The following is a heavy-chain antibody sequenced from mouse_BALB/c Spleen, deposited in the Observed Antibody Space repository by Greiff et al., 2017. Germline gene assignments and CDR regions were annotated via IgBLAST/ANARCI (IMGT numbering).Heavy chain of an antibody. J-gene: IGHJ2*01. CDR1: GFTFSDYY. D-gene: IGHD1-1*01. CDR3: ARGGSSYPYYFDY. V-gene: IGHV5-4*02. Sequence: EVQGVESGGGLVKPGGSLKLSCAASGFTFSDYYMYWVRQTPEKRLEWVATISDGGSYTYYPDSVKGRFTISRDNAKNNLYLQMSSLKSEDTAMYYCARGGSSYPYYFDYWGQGTTLTVSS. CDR2: ISDGGSYT.